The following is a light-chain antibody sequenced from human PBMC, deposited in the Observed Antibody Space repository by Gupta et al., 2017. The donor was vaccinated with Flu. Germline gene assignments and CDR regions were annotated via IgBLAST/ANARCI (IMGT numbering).Light chain of an antibody. CDR1: SRDLDL. V-gene: IGLV2-23*01. J-gene: IGLJ1*01. Sequence: QSALTQPASVTGSPGQSITLSCTGTSRDLDLVSWYQQQPGKAPKLIIYEATERPSGVSNRFSGSKAGNTASLTVSGLRAEDEADYYCCAYVGAFFFGTGTKVSVL. CDR2: EAT. CDR3: CAYVGAFF.